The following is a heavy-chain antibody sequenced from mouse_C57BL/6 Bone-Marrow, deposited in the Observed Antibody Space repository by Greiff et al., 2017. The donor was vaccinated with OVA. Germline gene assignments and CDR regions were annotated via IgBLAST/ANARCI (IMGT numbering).Heavy chain of an antibody. J-gene: IGHJ2*01. Sequence: VQLQQSGPELVKPGASVKISCKASGYTFTDYYMNWVKQSHGKSLEWIGDINPNNGGTSYNQKFKGKATLTVDKSSSTAYMELRSLTSEDSAVYYCASGAHYDVRYFDDWGQGTTLTVSS. V-gene: IGHV1-26*01. CDR3: ASGAHYDVRYFDD. CDR1: GYTFTDYY. D-gene: IGHD2-4*01. CDR2: INPNNGGT.